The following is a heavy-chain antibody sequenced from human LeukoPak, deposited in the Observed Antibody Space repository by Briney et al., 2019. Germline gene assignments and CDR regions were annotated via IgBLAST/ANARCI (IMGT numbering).Heavy chain of an antibody. CDR2: IYYSGGT. CDR3: AREGSYDSSGYNDY. D-gene: IGHD3-22*01. CDR1: GGSISSTSYY. V-gene: IGHV4-39*07. Sequence: SETLSLTCTVSGGSISSTSYYWGWIRQPPGKGLEWIGSIYYSGGTYYNPSLKSRVTISVDTSKNQFSLKLSSVTAADTAVYYCAREGSYDSSGYNDYWGQGTLVTVSS. J-gene: IGHJ4*02.